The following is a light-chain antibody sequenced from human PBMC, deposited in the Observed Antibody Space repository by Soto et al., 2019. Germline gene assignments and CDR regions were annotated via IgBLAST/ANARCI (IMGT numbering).Light chain of an antibody. CDR1: SSDVGGYNY. CDR2: EVS. V-gene: IGLV2-14*01. CDR3: SSYTTANTYV. Sequence: QSVLTQPASVSGSPGQSITISCTGTSSDVGGYNYASWYQQHPGKAPKLMIYEVSNRPSGVSNRFSGSKSGNTASLTISGLQAEDEADYYCSSYTTANTYVFGTGTKVTV. J-gene: IGLJ1*01.